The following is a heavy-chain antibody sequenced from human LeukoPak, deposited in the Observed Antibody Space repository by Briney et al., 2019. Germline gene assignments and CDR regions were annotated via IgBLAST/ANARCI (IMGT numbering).Heavy chain of an antibody. V-gene: IGHV3-53*01. CDR1: GLTVTYNY. CDR3: YARPVFPAVLLPSGNYMDV. D-gene: IGHD2-15*01. CDR2: IYNGGMT. Sequence: AGGSPRLSCAASGLTVTYNYMSWVSQAPGKGLEWLSVIYNGGMTYYADSAKGRFIISRDNSKNTLYPQMNRLRAEDTAVYYCYARPVFPAVLLPSGNYMDVWGKGTTVTVPS. J-gene: IGHJ6*03.